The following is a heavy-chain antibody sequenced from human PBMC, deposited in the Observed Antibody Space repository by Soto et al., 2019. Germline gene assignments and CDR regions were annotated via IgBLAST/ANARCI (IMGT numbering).Heavy chain of an antibody. V-gene: IGHV4-61*01. Sequence: SETLSLTCAVSGDSVSNDNYYWSWIRQPPGKGLEWIGYIYYSGTTNYNSYLKSRLSLSVDMSKNQFSLKLASVTAADTAVYFCARSQRGRTAFTFDYWGQGALVTVSA. CDR2: IYYSGTT. CDR3: ARSQRGRTAFTFDY. D-gene: IGHD3-16*01. CDR1: GDSVSNDNYY. J-gene: IGHJ4*02.